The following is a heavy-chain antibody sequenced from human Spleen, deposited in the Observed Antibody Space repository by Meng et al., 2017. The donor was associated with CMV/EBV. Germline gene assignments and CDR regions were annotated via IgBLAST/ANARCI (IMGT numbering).Heavy chain of an antibody. V-gene: IGHV3-74*03. J-gene: IGHJ4*02. D-gene: IGHD3-10*01. CDR2: ISSDGSVT. Sequence: GGSLRLSCAASGFTFSSYGMHWVRQVPGKGLVWVSRISSDGSVTTYADSVKGRLTISRDNAKNTLYLQMNSLRVEDTAVYYCTRGDNYFGSGSYFWGQGTLVTVSS. CDR1: GFTFSSYG. CDR3: TRGDNYFGSGSYF.